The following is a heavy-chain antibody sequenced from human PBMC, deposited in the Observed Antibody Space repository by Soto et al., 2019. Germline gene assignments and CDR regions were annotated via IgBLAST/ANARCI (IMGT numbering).Heavy chain of an antibody. CDR3: ARAVSATDDFWSGYYPPYFEY. Sequence: PSGTLSLTCTVSGGSISSYYWSWIRQPPGKGLEWIGYIYYSGSTNYNPSLKSRVTISVDTSKNQFPLKLSSVTAADTAVYYCARAVSATDDFWSGYYPPYFEYWGQGTLVTVSS. CDR1: GGSISSYY. D-gene: IGHD3-3*01. V-gene: IGHV4-59*01. CDR2: IYYSGST. J-gene: IGHJ4*02.